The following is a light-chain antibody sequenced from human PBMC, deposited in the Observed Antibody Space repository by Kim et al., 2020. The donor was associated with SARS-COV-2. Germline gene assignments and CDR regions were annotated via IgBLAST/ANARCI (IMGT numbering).Light chain of an antibody. Sequence: EVVLTQSPAALSLSPGERATLSCRASQSVGKYLAWYQQKPGQAPRLLIYDTSNRATGIPARFTGSGFGTDFSLTISSLEPEDFAVYYCQQRNDWPLTFGGGTKVDIK. CDR3: QQRNDWPLT. CDR2: DTS. CDR1: QSVGKY. V-gene: IGKV3-11*01. J-gene: IGKJ4*01.